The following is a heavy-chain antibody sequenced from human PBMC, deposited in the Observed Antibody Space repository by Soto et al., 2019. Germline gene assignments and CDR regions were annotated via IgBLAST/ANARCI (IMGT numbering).Heavy chain of an antibody. D-gene: IGHD2-2*01. J-gene: IGHJ4*02. V-gene: IGHV1-2*02. CDR3: ARDIVVVPAAPACFDY. CDR1: GYTFTGYY. Sequence: GASVKVSCKASGYTFTGYYMHWVRQAPGQGLEWMGWINPNSGGTNYAQKFQGRVTMTRDTSISTAYMELSRLRSDDTAVYYCARDIVVVPAAPACFDYWGQGXLVTVSS. CDR2: INPNSGGT.